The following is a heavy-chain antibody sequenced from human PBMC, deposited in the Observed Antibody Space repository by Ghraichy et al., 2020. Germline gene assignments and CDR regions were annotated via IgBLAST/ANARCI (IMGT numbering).Heavy chain of an antibody. V-gene: IGHV1-8*01. CDR1: GYTFTSYD. Sequence: ASVKVSCKASGYTFTSYDINWVRQATGQGLEWMGWMNPNSGNTGYAQKFQGRVTMTRNTSISTAYMELSSLRSEDTAVYYCARGLDYSPPHLDGMDVWGQGTTVTVSS. D-gene: IGHD3-16*01. J-gene: IGHJ6*02. CDR3: ARGLDYSPPHLDGMDV. CDR2: MNPNSGNT.